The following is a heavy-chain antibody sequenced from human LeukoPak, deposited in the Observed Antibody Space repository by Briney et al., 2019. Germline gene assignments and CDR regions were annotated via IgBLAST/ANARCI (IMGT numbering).Heavy chain of an antibody. CDR1: NGSLSSYY. J-gene: IGHJ5*02. V-gene: IGHV4-59*08. CDR3: ARSGRGLATRFDP. CDR2: IYYSGST. Sequence: SETLSLTCTVSNGSLSSYYWSWIRQPPGKGLEWIGYIYYSGSTNYNPSLKSRVTISVDTSKNQFSLKLSSVTAADTAVYYCARSGRGLATRFDPWGQGILVTVSS. D-gene: IGHD1-26*01.